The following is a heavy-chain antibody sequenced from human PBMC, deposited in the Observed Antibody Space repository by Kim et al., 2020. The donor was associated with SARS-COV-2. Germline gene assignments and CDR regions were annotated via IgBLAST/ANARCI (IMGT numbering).Heavy chain of an antibody. D-gene: IGHD1-1*01. CDR3: TRVPGTTIVFWDAFDI. J-gene: IGHJ3*02. CDR1: GFTFSGSA. CDR2: IRSKANSYAT. Sequence: GGSLRLSCAASGFTFSGSAMHWVRQASGKGLEWVGRIRSKANSYATAYAASVKGRFTISRDDSKTTAYLQLNSLKTEDTAVYYCTRVPGTTIVFWDAFDIWGQGTMGTVSS. V-gene: IGHV3-73*01.